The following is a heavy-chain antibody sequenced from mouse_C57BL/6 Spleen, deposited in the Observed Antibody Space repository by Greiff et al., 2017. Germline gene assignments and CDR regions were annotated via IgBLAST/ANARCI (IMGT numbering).Heavy chain of an antibody. J-gene: IGHJ1*03. CDR2: INPNYGTT. Sequence: VHVKQSGPELVKPGASVKISCKASGYSFTDYNMNWVKQSNGKSLEWIGVINPNYGTTSYNQKFKGKATLTVDQSSSTAYMQLNSLTSEDSAVYYCARKDYYYGSSYHWYFDVWGTGTTVTVSS. CDR1: GYSFTDYN. V-gene: IGHV1-39*01. CDR3: ARKDYYYGSSYHWYFDV. D-gene: IGHD1-1*01.